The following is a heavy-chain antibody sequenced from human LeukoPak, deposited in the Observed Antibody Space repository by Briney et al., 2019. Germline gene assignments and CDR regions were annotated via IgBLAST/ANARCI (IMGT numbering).Heavy chain of an antibody. Sequence: PGGSLRFSCAASGFTFSSYALSWVRQAPGKGLVWFLAISGGGGSTYYADSVKGRFNISRDNSKNTLYLQMNSLRAEDTAVYYCAKGVRVCSSTSCLPLKYYYYGMDVWGQGTTVTVSS. CDR3: AKGVRVCSSTSCLPLKYYYYGMDV. D-gene: IGHD2-2*01. CDR1: GFTFSSYA. J-gene: IGHJ6*02. V-gene: IGHV3-23*01. CDR2: ISGGGGST.